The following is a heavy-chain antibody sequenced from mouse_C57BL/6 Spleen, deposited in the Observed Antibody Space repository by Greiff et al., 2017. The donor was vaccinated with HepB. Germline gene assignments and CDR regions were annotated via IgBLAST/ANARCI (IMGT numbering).Heavy chain of an antibody. J-gene: IGHJ3*01. CDR3: ASAYYSNSWFAY. CDR2: IDPANGNT. V-gene: IGHV14-3*01. Sequence: EVQRVESVAELVRPGASVKLSCTASGFNIKNTYMHWVKQRPEQGLEWIGRIDPANGNTKYAPKFQGKATITADTSSNTAYLQLSSLTSEDTAIYYCASAYYSNSWFAYWGQGTLVTVSA. D-gene: IGHD2-5*01. CDR1: GFNIKNTY.